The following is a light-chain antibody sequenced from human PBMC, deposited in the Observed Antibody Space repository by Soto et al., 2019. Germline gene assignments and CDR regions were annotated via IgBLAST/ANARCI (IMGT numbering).Light chain of an antibody. CDR2: KAS. J-gene: IGKJ5*01. V-gene: IGKV1-5*03. Sequence: DIQMTQSPSTLSAAVGDRVTITCRARQSISSWLAWYQQKPGKAPKLLIYKASSLESGVPSRFSGSGSWTEFTLTISSLQPDDFETYYCQQYNSYSTFGQGTRLEIK. CDR1: QSISSW. CDR3: QQYNSYST.